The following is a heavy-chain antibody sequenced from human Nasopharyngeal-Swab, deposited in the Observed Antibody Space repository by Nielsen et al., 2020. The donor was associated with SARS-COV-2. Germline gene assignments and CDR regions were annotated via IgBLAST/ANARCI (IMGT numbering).Heavy chain of an antibody. CDR3: AKAGRDISSTNGFDL. V-gene: IGHV3-23*01. J-gene: IGHJ3*01. D-gene: IGHD3-9*01. CDR1: GFTFNRLT. CDR2: ISNNGDTT. Sequence: GESLKISCEASGFTFNRLTMSWVRQAPGQGLEWVAGISNNGDTTYYADSVEGRFTISRDNSKNKMFLQMNNLRTDETAVYYCAKAGRDISSTNGFDLWGQGTLVTVSS.